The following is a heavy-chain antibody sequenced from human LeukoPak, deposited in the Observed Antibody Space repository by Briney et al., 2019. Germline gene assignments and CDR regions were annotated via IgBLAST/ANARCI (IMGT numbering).Heavy chain of an antibody. CDR1: GFTFSTYA. CDR3: AREVAGTHPFDS. D-gene: IGHD6-19*01. J-gene: IGHJ4*02. V-gene: IGHV3-23*01. Sequence: GGSLRLSCAASGFTFSTYAMNWVRQAPGKGLESVSAISGGGRSTFHADSVKGRFTISRDNSMNTLYLQMNSLRAEDTAIYYCAREVAGTHPFDSWGQGTLVTVSS. CDR2: ISGGGRST.